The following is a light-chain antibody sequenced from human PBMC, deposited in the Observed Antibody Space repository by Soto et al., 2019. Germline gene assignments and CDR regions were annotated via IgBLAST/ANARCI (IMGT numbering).Light chain of an antibody. V-gene: IGLV2-14*01. J-gene: IGLJ1*01. CDR1: SADIGSHDY. CDR3: NSYTTTSALV. CDR2: EVS. Sequence: QSALTQPASVSGSPGQSITISCTGCSADIGSHDYVSWYQQHPGKVPKLIIYEVSKRPSGASDRFSGSKSGNAAYLSISGLQPEDEADYYCNSYTTTSALVFGTGTKVTVL.